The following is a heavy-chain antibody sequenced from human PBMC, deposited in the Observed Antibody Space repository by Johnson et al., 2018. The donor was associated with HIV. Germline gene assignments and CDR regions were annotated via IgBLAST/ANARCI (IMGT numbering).Heavy chain of an antibody. CDR3: AGDLGVATAKVNYFDI. CDR2: IYSGGST. V-gene: IGHV3-66*01. Sequence: VQLVESGGGVVRPGGSLRLSCAASGFTVSSNYMSWVRQAPGKGLEWVSVIYSGGSTYYADSVKGRFTISRDNSKNTLYLQMNSLRAEDTAVYYCAGDLGVATAKVNYFDIWGQGTMGTVSS. CDR1: GFTVSSNY. J-gene: IGHJ3*02. D-gene: IGHD5-12*01.